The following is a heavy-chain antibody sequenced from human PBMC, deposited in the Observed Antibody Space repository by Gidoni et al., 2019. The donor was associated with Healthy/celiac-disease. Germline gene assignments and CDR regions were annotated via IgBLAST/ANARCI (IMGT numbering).Heavy chain of an antibody. J-gene: IGHJ4*02. V-gene: IGHV4-39*01. CDR3: AIRGYSYGRHYFDY. CDR1: GGSISSSSYY. D-gene: IGHD5-18*01. Sequence: QLQLQASGPGLVKPSETLSLTCTVSGGSISSSSYYWGWIRQPPGKGLEWIGSIYYSGSTYYNPSLKSRVTISVDTSKNQFSLKLSSVTAADTAVYYCAIRGYSYGRHYFDYWGQGTLVTVSS. CDR2: IYYSGST.